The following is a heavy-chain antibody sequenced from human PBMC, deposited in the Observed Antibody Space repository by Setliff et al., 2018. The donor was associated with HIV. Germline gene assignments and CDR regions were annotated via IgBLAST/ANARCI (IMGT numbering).Heavy chain of an antibody. D-gene: IGHD6-13*01. CDR2: INYSGST. J-gene: IGHJ6*03. V-gene: IGHV4-34*01. Sequence: SETLSLTCVVYGGSFSDYYWTWIRQPPEKGLEWIGKINYSGSTDYNSSLRSRVTISVDTSKNQISLKLTTVTASDTSVYYSAGGEVRGRYVSSPAPFCHHFYYLDVWGKGTMVTVSS. CDR1: GGSFSDYY. CDR3: AGGEVRGRYVSSPAPFCHHFYYLDV.